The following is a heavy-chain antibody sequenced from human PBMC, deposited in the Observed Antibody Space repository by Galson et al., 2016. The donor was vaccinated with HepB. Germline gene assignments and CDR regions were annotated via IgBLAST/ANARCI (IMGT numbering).Heavy chain of an antibody. J-gene: IGHJ4*02. CDR3: ARDDYFRLGY. CDR2: ISSSSFSSSGSTI. CDR1: GFTFSDYS. D-gene: IGHD3-16*01. V-gene: IGHV3-48*02. Sequence: SLRLSCAASGFTFSDYSMNWVRQAPGKGLEWISFISSSSFSSSGSTIYYADSVKGRFTISRDNAENSLYLQMNSLRDENTAVYYCARDDYFRLGYWGQGTLVTVSS.